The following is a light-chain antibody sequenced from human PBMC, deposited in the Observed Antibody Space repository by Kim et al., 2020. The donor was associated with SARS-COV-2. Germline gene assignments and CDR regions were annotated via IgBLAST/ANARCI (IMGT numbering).Light chain of an antibody. CDR3: SSYAGSDNIYV. CDR2: EVS. CDR1: SSDVGDKNY. Sequence: QSITIFCTGTSSDVGDKNYVSWYQQHPGKVPKLLIYEVSKRPSGVSNRFSGSKSGNTASLTISGRQAEDEADYYCSSYAGSDNIYVFGTGTKVTVL. J-gene: IGLJ1*01. V-gene: IGLV2-14*03.